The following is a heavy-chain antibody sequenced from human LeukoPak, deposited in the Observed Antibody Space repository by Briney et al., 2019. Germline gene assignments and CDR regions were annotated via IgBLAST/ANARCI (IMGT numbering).Heavy chain of an antibody. CDR1: GDSINNYY. D-gene: IGHD3-22*01. Sequence: PSETLSLTCTVSGDSINNYYWSWIRQPPGKGLEWIGYIYYSGSTNYNPSLKSRITISLDTSKNQFSLKLSSVTAADTAVYCCARGSHYYDSSGYSFDYWGQGTLVTVSS. J-gene: IGHJ4*02. CDR3: ARGSHYYDSSGYSFDY. CDR2: IYYSGST. V-gene: IGHV4-59*01.